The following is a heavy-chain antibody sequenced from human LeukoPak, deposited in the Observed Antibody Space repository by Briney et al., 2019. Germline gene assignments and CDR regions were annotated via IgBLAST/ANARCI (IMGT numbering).Heavy chain of an antibody. D-gene: IGHD5-18*01. Sequence: GGSLRLSCAASGFTFSSYAMSWVRQAPGKGLEWVSAISGSGGSTYYADSVKGRFTISRDNSKNTLYLQMNSLRAEDTAVYYCAKGSSGYSYGWPFDYWGQGTLVTVSS. CDR2: ISGSGGST. CDR1: GFTFSSYA. J-gene: IGHJ4*02. CDR3: AKGSSGYSYGWPFDY. V-gene: IGHV3-23*01.